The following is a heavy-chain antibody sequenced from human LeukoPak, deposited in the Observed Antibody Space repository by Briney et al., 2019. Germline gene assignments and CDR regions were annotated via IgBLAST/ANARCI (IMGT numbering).Heavy chain of an antibody. CDR2: ISYDGSNK. J-gene: IGHJ4*02. D-gene: IGHD3-9*01. Sequence: GRSLRLSCAASGFTFSSYSMHWVRQAPGKGLEWVAVISYDGSNKYYADSVKGRFTISRDNSKNTLYLQMNSLRAEDTAVYYCARDSHDIYDILTGWTDYFDYWGQGTLVTVSS. CDR1: GFTFSSYS. CDR3: ARDSHDIYDILTGWTDYFDY. V-gene: IGHV3-30-3*01.